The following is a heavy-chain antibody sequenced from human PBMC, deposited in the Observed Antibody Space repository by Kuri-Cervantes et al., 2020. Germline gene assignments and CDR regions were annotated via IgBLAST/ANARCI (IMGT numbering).Heavy chain of an antibody. CDR2: ISYDGSNK. CDR1: GFTFSSYA. J-gene: IGHJ4*02. Sequence: GESLKISCAASGFTFSSYAMHWVRQAPGKGLEWVAVISYDGSNKYYADSVKGRFTISRDNSKNTLYLQMNSLRAEDTAVYYCAKYSSGSRSATDYWGQGTLVTVSS. V-gene: IGHV3-30-3*02. D-gene: IGHD6-19*01. CDR3: AKYSSGSRSATDY.